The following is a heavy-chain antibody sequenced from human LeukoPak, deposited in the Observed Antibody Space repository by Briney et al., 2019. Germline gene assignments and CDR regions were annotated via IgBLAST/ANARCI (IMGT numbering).Heavy chain of an antibody. CDR1: GVSISSVVYH. Sequence: TLSLTCTVSGVSISSVVYHCSWTRQHPAKGLEWIGYIYYSGSTYYNPCLKSRGTRSVDTSKNQFSLRLSSVTAADTAVDYCARIRSSASAIDYWSQGTLVTVSS. D-gene: IGHD6-19*01. CDR2: IYYSGST. J-gene: IGHJ4*02. V-gene: IGHV4-31*03. CDR3: ARIRSSASAIDY.